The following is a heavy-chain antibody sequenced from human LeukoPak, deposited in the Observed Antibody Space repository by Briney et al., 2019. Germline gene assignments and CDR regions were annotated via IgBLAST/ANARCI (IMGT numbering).Heavy chain of an antibody. CDR1: GGSISSGDYY. D-gene: IGHD3-3*01. J-gene: IGHJ5*02. CDR2: IYYSGST. Sequence: SETLSLTCTVSGGSISSGDYYWSWIRQPPGKGLEWTGYIYYSGSTYYNPSLKSRVTISVDTSKNQFSLKLSSVTAADTAVYYCARVNFWSGYYDPSSDWFDPWGQGTLVTVSS. V-gene: IGHV4-30-4*08. CDR3: ARVNFWSGYYDPSSDWFDP.